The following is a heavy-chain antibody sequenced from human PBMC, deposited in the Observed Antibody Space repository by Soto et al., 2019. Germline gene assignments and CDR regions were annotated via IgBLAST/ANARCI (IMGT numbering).Heavy chain of an antibody. CDR2: IVPMLGTP. CDR1: GGTFDNFI. CDR3: ARNGTYSSSLSKYSGMDV. V-gene: IGHV1-69*01. J-gene: IGHJ6*02. Sequence: QVQLVQSGAEVKEPGSSVRVSCKASGGTFDNFIMNWVRQTPGQGLEWMGGIVPMLGTPTYAEKVKGRVTISATGSTSTMYMEVTSLRSEDTAIYYCARNGTYSSSLSKYSGMDVWGQGTTVTVSS. D-gene: IGHD1-26*01.